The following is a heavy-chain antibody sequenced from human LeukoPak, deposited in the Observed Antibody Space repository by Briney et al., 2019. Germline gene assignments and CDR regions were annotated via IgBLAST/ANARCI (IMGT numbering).Heavy chain of an antibody. CDR2: IWHDGSEK. CDR1: GFIFSTFG. V-gene: IGHV3-30*02. J-gene: IGHJ4*02. D-gene: IGHD1-1*01. Sequence: PGGSLRLSCEVSGFIFSTFGMSWVRQAPGKGLEWVAFIWHDGSEKYYADSVKGRFTVSRDNSKKTLYMQMDSLRVEDTAVYYCAKDKDPIENWNHPFDEWGQGTLVAVSS. CDR3: AKDKDPIENWNHPFDE.